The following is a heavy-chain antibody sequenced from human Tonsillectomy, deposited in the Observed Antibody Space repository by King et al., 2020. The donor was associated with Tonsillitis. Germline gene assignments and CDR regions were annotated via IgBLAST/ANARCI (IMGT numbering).Heavy chain of an antibody. CDR3: ARSMVRGDYFDY. V-gene: IGHV3-33*08. D-gene: IGHD3-10*01. Sequence: VQLVESGGGVVQPGRSLSLSCATSRFTFSSYGMHWVRQAPGKGLEWVAVIWYDGSNKYYADSVKGRFTISRENSKNTLYLQMNSLRAEDTAVYYCARSMVRGDYFDYWGQGTLVTVSS. J-gene: IGHJ4*02. CDR2: IWYDGSNK. CDR1: RFTFSSYG.